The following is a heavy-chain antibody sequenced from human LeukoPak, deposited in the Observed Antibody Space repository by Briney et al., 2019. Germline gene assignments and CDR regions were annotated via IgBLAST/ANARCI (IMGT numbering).Heavy chain of an antibody. CDR2: IYYSGST. Sequence: SETLSLTCTVSGGSISSSSYYWGWIRQPPGKGLEWIGSIYYSGSTNYNPSLKSRVTISVDTSKNQFSLKLSSVTAADTAVYYCARRVGRWLQQGYYFDYWGQGTLVTVSS. V-gene: IGHV4-39*07. CDR3: ARRVGRWLQQGYYFDY. CDR1: GGSISSSSYY. J-gene: IGHJ4*02. D-gene: IGHD5-24*01.